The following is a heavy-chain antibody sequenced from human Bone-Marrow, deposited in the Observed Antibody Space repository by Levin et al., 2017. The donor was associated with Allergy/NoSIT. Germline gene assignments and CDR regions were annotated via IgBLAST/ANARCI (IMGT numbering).Heavy chain of an antibody. CDR1: GYTLTDLA. CDR2: LDPEDGEV. J-gene: IGHJ4*02. V-gene: IGHV1-24*01. Sequence: GESLKISCKVSGYTLTDLAVHWVRQAPGKGLEWMGRLDPEDGEVIHAQKFQGRVTVTQDTSPDTTYMQLSSLKPDDTAVYYCATDPGTGALDYWGQGTLVTVSS. D-gene: IGHD7-27*01. CDR3: ATDPGTGALDY.